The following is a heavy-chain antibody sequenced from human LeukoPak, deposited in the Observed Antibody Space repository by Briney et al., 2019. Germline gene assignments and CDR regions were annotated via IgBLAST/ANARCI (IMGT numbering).Heavy chain of an antibody. CDR3: ARSLIFHYDNSGAFDI. D-gene: IGHD3-22*01. CDR1: GGTFSSYA. J-gene: IGHJ3*02. V-gene: IGHV1-69*05. Sequence: ASVKVSCKASGGTFSSYAISWVRQAPGQGLEWMGGIIPIFGTANYAQKFQGRVTITTDESTSTAYMDLSSLRSEDTAVYYCARSLIFHYDNSGAFDIWGQGTMVTVSS. CDR2: IIPIFGTA.